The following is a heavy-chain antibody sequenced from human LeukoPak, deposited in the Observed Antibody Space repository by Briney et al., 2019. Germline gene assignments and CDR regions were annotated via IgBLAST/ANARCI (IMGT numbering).Heavy chain of an antibody. V-gene: IGHV3-48*03. D-gene: IGHD3-22*01. CDR3: ARDYYYDSSGYWDYYFDY. CDR2: LGFSDSAV. J-gene: IGHJ4*02. CDR1: GFTLSTYE. Sequence: GGSLRLSCAASGFTLSTYEMTWVRQAPGKGLEWISYLGFSDSAVYYADSVKGRFTISRDNSKNTLYLEMNSLRAEDTAVYYCARDYYYDSSGYWDYYFDYWGQGTLVSVSS.